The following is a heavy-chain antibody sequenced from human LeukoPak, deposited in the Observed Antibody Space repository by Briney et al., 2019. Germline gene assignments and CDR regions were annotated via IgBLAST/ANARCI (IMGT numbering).Heavy chain of an antibody. J-gene: IGHJ5*02. CDR2: ISAYNGNT. CDR1: GYTSTSYG. V-gene: IGHV1-18*01. CDR3: ARDLNDYDFWSGPGYDNWFDP. Sequence: ASVKVSCKASGYTSTSYGISWVRQAPGQGLEWMGWISAYNGNTNYAQKLQGRVTMTTDTSTSTAYMELRSLRSDDTAVYYCARDLNDYDFWSGPGYDNWFDPWGQGTLVTVSS. D-gene: IGHD3-3*01.